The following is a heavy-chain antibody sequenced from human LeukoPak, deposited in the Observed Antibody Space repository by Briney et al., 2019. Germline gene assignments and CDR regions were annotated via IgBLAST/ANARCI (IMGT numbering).Heavy chain of an antibody. Sequence: PGRSLRLSCAASGFTFSSYGMHWVRQAPGKGLEWVAVTSSDGSNKYYADSVRGRFTISRDNSKNTLYLQMNSLRAEDTAVYYCAKDRGRGYLDYWGQGTLVTVSS. J-gene: IGHJ4*02. CDR3: AKDRGRGYLDY. CDR1: GFTFSSYG. V-gene: IGHV3-30*18. CDR2: TSSDGSNK. D-gene: IGHD6-25*01.